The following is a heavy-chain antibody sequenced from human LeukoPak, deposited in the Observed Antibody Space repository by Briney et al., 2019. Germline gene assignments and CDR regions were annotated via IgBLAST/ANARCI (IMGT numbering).Heavy chain of an antibody. J-gene: IGHJ4*02. CDR1: GFTFSSYA. D-gene: IGHD1-26*01. CDR2: ISSNGGST. CDR3: ARGRYSGSYVPYFDY. Sequence: PGGSLRLSCAASGFTFSSYAMHWVRQAPGKGLEYASAISSNGGSTYYANSVKGRFTISRDNSKNTLYLQMGSLRAEDMAVYYCARGRYSGSYVPYFDYWGQGTLVTVSS. V-gene: IGHV3-64*01.